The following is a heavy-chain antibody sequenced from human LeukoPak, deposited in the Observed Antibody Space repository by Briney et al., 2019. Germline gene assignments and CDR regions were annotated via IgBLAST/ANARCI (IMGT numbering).Heavy chain of an antibody. CDR1: GGSFSGYY. V-gene: IGHV4-34*01. CDR2: INHSGST. CDR3: ARGLMVGVWGSYRYTQSPAPIGDY. Sequence: ASETLSLTCAVYGGSFSGYYWSWIRQPPGKGLEWIGEINHSGSTNYNPSLKSRVTISVDTSKNQFSLKLSSVTAADTAVYYCARGLMVGVWGSYRYTQSPAPIGDYWGQGTLVTVSS. D-gene: IGHD3-16*02. J-gene: IGHJ4*02.